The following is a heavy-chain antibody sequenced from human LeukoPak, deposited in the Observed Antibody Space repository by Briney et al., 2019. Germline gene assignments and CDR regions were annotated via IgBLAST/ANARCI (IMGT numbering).Heavy chain of an antibody. CDR2: IYSGGST. CDR3: AREQVPKGRSDGYIIPKYYFDY. CDR1: GFTVSSNY. V-gene: IGHV3-53*01. J-gene: IGHJ4*02. Sequence: PGGSLRLSCAASGFTVSSNYMSWVRQAPGKGLEWVSVIYSGGSTYYADSVKGRFTISRDNSKNTLYLQMNSLRAEDTAVYYCAREQVPKGRSDGYIIPKYYFDYWGQGTLVTVSS. D-gene: IGHD5-24*01.